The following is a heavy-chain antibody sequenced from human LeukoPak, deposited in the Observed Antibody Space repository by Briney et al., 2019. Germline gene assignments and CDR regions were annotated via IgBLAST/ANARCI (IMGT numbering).Heavy chain of an antibody. Sequence: PGGTLRLSCTASGFTFSSYGMHWVRQAPGKGLEWVAIISYDGGKKYSADSVKGRFTISRDNSKNTLYLQMNSLRAEDTAVYYCAKDRGYAFYYGMDVWGQGTTVTVS. CDR3: AKDRGYAFYYGMDV. CDR1: GFTFSSYG. J-gene: IGHJ6*02. D-gene: IGHD5-12*01. V-gene: IGHV3-30*18. CDR2: ISYDGGKK.